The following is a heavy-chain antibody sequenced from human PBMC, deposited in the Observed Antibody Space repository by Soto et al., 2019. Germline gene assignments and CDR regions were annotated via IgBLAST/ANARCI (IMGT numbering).Heavy chain of an antibody. D-gene: IGHD1-20*01. CDR2: TRNKANSYTT. CDR3: VGGHNGLHC. V-gene: IGHV3-72*01. J-gene: IGHJ4*02. CDR1: GFTLSDPY. Sequence: EVQLVESGGGLVQPGGSLRLSCAASGFTLSDPYMDWVRQAPGKGLEWVGRTRNKANSYTTQYAASVRGRFTISRDDSKNSLNLQRSCLKAEDMAVYYGVGGHNGLHCWGQGTLVT.